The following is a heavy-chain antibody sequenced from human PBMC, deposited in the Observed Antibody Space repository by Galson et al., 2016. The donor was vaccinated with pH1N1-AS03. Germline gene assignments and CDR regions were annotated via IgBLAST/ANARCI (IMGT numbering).Heavy chain of an antibody. J-gene: IGHJ4*02. CDR3: AREWSAFDH. Sequence: ETLSLTCTVSGDSMRIYKWTWIRQPPGKGLEWIGYVYSTGSVNYNPSFKSRVSISVDTSKNQFSLKLRSMTAADTAVYYCAREWSAFDHWGQGTLVTVSS. CDR1: GDSMRIYK. V-gene: IGHV4-4*08. CDR2: VYSTGSV. D-gene: IGHD2-8*01.